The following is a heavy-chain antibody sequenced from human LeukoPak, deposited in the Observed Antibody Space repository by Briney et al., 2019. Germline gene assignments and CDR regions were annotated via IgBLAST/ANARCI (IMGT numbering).Heavy chain of an antibody. V-gene: IGHV4-59*01. J-gene: IGHJ4*02. CDR1: GRSISISY. CDR2: IYYSGRT. D-gene: IGHD3-16*02. Sequence: PSETLSLTCTVPGRSISISYCSSVRQPRGRGLGWIGFIYYSGRTNKNPSCKSQVTLSVDTPKNQFSCKLTSVTAPDRVVMYWASGVVWGFGGVIQSNPTTYWGQGTLVTVSS. CDR3: ASGVVWGFGGVIQSNPTTY.